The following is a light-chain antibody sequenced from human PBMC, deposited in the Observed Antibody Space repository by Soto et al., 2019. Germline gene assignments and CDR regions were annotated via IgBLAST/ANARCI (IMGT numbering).Light chain of an antibody. V-gene: IGLV4-69*02. CDR2: INNDGTL. CDR3: QTWGTDFVF. CDR1: SGHTNRA. Sequence: QLVLTQSPSVSASLGASVKVTCTLSSGHTNRAVAWHQQQPEKGPRYLMKINNDGTLSKGDGIPDRFSGSSSGAERYLIISSLHSEDEADYFCQTWGTDFVFFGDGTKLTVL. J-gene: IGLJ2*01.